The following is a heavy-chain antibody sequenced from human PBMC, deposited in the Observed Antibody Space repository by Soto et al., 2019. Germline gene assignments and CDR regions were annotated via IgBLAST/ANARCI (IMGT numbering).Heavy chain of an antibody. CDR3: ARSDGRY. V-gene: IGHV4-59*01. Sequence: SETRSLACTVADGSISSYYWGWIRQPPEKGLEWIGEIYHSGSTNYNPSLKSRVTISVDTSKNQFSLKLSSVTAADTAVYYCARSDGRYWGQGTLVTVSS. CDR1: DGSISSYY. CDR2: IYHSGST. J-gene: IGHJ4*02.